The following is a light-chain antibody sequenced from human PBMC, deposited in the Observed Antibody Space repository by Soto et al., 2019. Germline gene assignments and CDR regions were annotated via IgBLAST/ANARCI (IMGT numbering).Light chain of an antibody. Sequence: EIVMTQSPATLSVSPGEGATLSCRASQSVSSSLAWYQQKPGQAPRLLIYDASNRATDIPARFSGSGSGTDFTLTISSLEPEDFAVYYCQQHSDWPPLTFGGGTKVDIK. CDR1: QSVSSS. V-gene: IGKV3-11*01. CDR3: QQHSDWPPLT. J-gene: IGKJ4*01. CDR2: DAS.